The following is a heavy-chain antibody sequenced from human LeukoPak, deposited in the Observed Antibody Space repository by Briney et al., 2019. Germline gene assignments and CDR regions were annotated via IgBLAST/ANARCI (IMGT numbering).Heavy chain of an antibody. Sequence: SETLSLTCTVSGGSISSYYWSWIRQPPGKGLEWIGYIYYSGSTNYNPSLKSRVTISVDTSKNQFSLKLSSVTAADTAVYYCARHTTMVRGVIIRTWLDPWGQGTLVTVSS. CDR3: ARHTTMVRGVIIRTWLDP. D-gene: IGHD3-10*01. V-gene: IGHV4-59*08. CDR2: IYYSGST. CDR1: GGSISSYY. J-gene: IGHJ5*02.